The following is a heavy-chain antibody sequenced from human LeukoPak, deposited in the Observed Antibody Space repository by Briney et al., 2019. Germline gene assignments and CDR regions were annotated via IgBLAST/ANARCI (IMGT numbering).Heavy chain of an antibody. V-gene: IGHV5-51*01. J-gene: IGHJ4*02. Sequence: GESLKISCKAPGYSFTSYWIAWVRQMPGKGPEWMGIIYPDDSDTRYSPSFQGQVTISADKSINTAYLQWNSLKASDTAMYYCSRQADYNTLTGYHKRHLDYWGQGTLVTVSS. D-gene: IGHD3-9*01. CDR3: SRQADYNTLTGYHKRHLDY. CDR1: GYSFTSYW. CDR2: IYPDDSDT.